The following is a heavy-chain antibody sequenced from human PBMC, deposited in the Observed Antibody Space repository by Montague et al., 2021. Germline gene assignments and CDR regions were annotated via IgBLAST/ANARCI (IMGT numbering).Heavy chain of an antibody. CDR1: GASITSGGYY. D-gene: IGHD3-9*01. CDR2: INTSGNT. Sequence: TVSPTRTVSGASITSGGYYWTWIRQPAGKGLEWIGRINTSGNTDYNPSLSSRVTILVDTSRNHFSLKLYSVTAADTATYFCARDTRNYDMLTGYYGFYHYGLDVWGQGTTVTVSS. J-gene: IGHJ6*02. V-gene: IGHV4-61*02. CDR3: ARDTRNYDMLTGYYGFYHYGLDV.